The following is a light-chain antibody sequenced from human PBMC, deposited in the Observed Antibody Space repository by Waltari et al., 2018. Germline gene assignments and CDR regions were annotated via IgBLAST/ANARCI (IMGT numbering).Light chain of an antibody. CDR2: EAF. J-gene: IGLJ2*01. V-gene: IGLV2-23*01. CDR3: CSYAGSNTLV. Sequence: QSALTQPASVSGSPGQSFTISFTGPGSDIVAFIFVSWYQQHPGKAPKLLILEAFKRPSGVSDRFSGSKLGNTASLTISGLQAEDEADYYCCSYAGSNTLVFGGGTKLTVL. CDR1: GSDIVAFIF.